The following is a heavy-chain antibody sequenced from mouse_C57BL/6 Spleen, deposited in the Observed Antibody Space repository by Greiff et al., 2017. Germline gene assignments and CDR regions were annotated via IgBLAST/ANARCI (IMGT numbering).Heavy chain of an antibody. V-gene: IGHV3-6*01. Sequence: EVQLVESGPGLVKPSQSLSLTCSVTGYSITRGYYWNWIRQFPGNNLEWMGYISYDGSHNYNPSLKNRISITRDTSKNQFFRKLNSVTTEDTATYCCSRDRTRDSYYGGFAYWGQGTLVTVSA. CDR2: ISYDGSH. CDR3: SRDRTRDSYYGGFAY. CDR1: GYSITRGYY. J-gene: IGHJ3*01. D-gene: IGHD2-12*01.